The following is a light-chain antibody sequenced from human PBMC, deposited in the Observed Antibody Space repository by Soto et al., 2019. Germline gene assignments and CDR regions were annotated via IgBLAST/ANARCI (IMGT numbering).Light chain of an antibody. Sequence: QSVLTQPASVSGSPGQSITISCAGTNSDVGAYNLVSWYQQHPGEAPKVLIYEVTKRPSGLSSRFAGSKSGNTASLTISGLQAEDEADYYCCSYAGSSTYVFGTGTKVTVL. CDR3: CSYAGSSTYV. CDR1: NSDVGAYNL. CDR2: EVT. J-gene: IGLJ1*01. V-gene: IGLV2-23*02.